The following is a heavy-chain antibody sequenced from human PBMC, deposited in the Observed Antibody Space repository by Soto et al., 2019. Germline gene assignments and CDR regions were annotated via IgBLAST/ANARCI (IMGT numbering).Heavy chain of an antibody. CDR1: GYTFTSYA. Sequence: ASVKVSCKASGYTFTSYAMHWVRQAPGQRLEWMGRINAGNGNTKYSQKFQGRVTITRDTSASTAYMELSSLRSEDTAVYYCARTGRSSSSGRFYYYTDVWGKGTTVTVSS. D-gene: IGHD6-6*01. J-gene: IGHJ6*03. V-gene: IGHV1-3*01. CDR3: ARTGRSSSSGRFYYYTDV. CDR2: INAGNGNT.